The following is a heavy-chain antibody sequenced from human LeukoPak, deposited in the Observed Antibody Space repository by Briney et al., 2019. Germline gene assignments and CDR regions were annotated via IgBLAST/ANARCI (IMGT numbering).Heavy chain of an antibody. J-gene: IGHJ4*02. CDR1: GYSFTSYS. Sequence: ASVKVSCKASGYSFTSYSMNWVRQAPGQGLEWMGWINPNSGGTNYAQKFQGRVTMTRDTSISTAYMELSRLRSDDTAVYYCARVGGSPAGYSSGWYDYWGQGTLVTVSS. CDR2: INPNSGGT. V-gene: IGHV1-2*02. D-gene: IGHD6-19*01. CDR3: ARVGGSPAGYSSGWYDY.